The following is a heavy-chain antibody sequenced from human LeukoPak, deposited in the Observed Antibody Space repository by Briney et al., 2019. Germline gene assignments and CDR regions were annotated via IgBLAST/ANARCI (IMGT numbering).Heavy chain of an antibody. D-gene: IGHD3-22*01. CDR2: INPNSGGT. CDR1: GYTFTGYY. CDR3: ARDREYYYDSSGYPDY. V-gene: IGHV1-2*02. J-gene: IGHJ4*02. Sequence: ASVKVSCKASGYTFTGYYMHWVRQAPGQGLEWMGWINPNSGGTNYAQKLQGRVTMTTDTSTSTAYMELRSLRSDDTAVYYCARDREYYYDSSGYPDYWGQGTLVTVSS.